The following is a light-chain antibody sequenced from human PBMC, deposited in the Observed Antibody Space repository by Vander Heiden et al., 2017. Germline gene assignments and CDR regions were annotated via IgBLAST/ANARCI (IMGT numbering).Light chain of an antibody. CDR3: QSYDSSLSGYV. CDR2: GNS. V-gene: IGLV1-40*01. J-gene: IGLJ1*01. CDR1: SSNIGAGYD. Sequence: QSVLTQPPSVSGAPGQRLTIACTGSSSNIGAGYDVHGYQQLPGTAPKLLIYGNSNRPSGVPDRFSGSKSGTSASLAITGLQAEDEADYYCQSYDSSLSGYVFGTGTKVTVL.